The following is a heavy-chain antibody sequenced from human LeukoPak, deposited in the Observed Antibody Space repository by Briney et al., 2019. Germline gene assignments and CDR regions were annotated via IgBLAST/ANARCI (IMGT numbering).Heavy chain of an antibody. V-gene: IGHV1-69*13. CDR3: ARGVSGYYDSSGADAFDI. CDR2: IIPIFGTA. J-gene: IGHJ3*02. CDR1: GGTFSSYA. Sequence: SVKVSCKASGGTFSSYAISWVRQAPGQGLEWMGGIIPIFGTANYAQKFQGRVTITADESTSTAYMELSSLRSEDTAVYYCARGVSGYYDSSGADAFDIWGQGTMVTVSS. D-gene: IGHD3-22*01.